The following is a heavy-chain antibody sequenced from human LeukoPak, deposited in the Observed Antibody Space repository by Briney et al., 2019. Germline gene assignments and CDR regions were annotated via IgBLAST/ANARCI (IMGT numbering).Heavy chain of an antibody. CDR1: GFTVSSNY. J-gene: IGHJ3*02. CDR2: IYSGGST. Sequence: GGSLRLSRAASGFTVSSNYMSWVRQAPGKGLEWVSVIYSGGSTYYADSAKGRFTISRDNSKNTLYLQMNSLRAEDTAVYYCARNGDYPDAFDIWGQGTMVTVSS. V-gene: IGHV3-53*01. D-gene: IGHD4-17*01. CDR3: ARNGDYPDAFDI.